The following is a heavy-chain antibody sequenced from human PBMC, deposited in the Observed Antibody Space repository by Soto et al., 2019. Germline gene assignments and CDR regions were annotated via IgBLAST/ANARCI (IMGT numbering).Heavy chain of an antibody. D-gene: IGHD3-3*01. V-gene: IGHV1-8*01. CDR1: GYDFNIYD. J-gene: IGHJ6*02. CDR3: ARGGHGFWSGETYYYAMDV. CDR2: MNLNRETP. Sequence: QVHLVQSGAEVKKPGASVKVSCTASGYDFNIYDIHWVRQSTGQGLEWMGWMNLNRETPGYAPKFQGRFTMTRDTSRSAVYMELSSLGSEDTAAYFCARGGHGFWSGETYYYAMDVWGQGTTVTVSS.